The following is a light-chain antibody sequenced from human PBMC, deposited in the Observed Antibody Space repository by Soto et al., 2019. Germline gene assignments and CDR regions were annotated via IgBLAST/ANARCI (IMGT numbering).Light chain of an antibody. V-gene: IGKV1-12*01. Sequence: DIPMTQSPSSVYASVGDRVTINCRASQPISSRLAWYQQKPGKAPTLLIYGASNLQDGVPSRFSGSGSGTDFVLTVSSLQPEDFATYYCQQANSYQLSFGGGTKVDIK. CDR1: QPISSR. J-gene: IGKJ4*01. CDR2: GAS. CDR3: QQANSYQLS.